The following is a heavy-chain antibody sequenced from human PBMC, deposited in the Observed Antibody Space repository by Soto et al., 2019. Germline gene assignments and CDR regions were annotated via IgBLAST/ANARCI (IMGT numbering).Heavy chain of an antibody. CDR2: INPSDGST. V-gene: IGHV1-46*01. Sequence: SVKVSCKASGYTFTSYSMHWLRQAPGQGLEWVAIINPSDGSTTYAQKFQGRVTVTRDTSTSTVHMEVSSLRADDTAVYYCARKWRGGVFDYWGQGTLVTVSS. CDR1: GYTFTSYS. CDR3: ARKWRGGVFDY. J-gene: IGHJ4*02. D-gene: IGHD1-26*01.